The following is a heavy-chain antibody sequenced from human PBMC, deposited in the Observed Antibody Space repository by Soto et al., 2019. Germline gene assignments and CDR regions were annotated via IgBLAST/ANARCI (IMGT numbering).Heavy chain of an antibody. J-gene: IGHJ2*01. D-gene: IGHD2-8*01. CDR1: GFTFFNYA. CDR2: ISGGGDAT. Sequence: EVQLLESGGGLVQPGGSLRLSCAGSGFTFFNYAMNWVRQAPGKGLEWVSSISGGGDATFFPDSVRGRFTFSRDNSKNTVTLQMNSLGVEDTAVYYCARNMLGSTTRPEYWYFDLWGRGTLVTVSS. V-gene: IGHV3-23*01. CDR3: ARNMLGSTTRPEYWYFDL.